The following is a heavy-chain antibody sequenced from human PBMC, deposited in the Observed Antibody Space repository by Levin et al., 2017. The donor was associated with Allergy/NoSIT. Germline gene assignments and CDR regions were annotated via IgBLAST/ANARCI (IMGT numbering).Heavy chain of an antibody. J-gene: IGHJ4*02. CDR3: TRVSGYDSSAYLVD. Sequence: GESLKISCTVSGFTFGDYAMSWFRRAPGKGLEWVGFIGSKGYGGTTDYAASVRGRFTISRDDSKSIAYLQMNSLKIEDTAVYYCTRVSGYDSSAYLVDWGQGTLVTVSS. CDR2: IGSKGYGGTT. V-gene: IGHV3-49*03. CDR1: GFTFGDYA. D-gene: IGHD3-22*01.